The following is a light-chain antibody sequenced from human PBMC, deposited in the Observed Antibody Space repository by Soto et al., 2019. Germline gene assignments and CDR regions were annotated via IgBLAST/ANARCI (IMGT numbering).Light chain of an antibody. J-gene: IGKJ4*01. CDR1: QGIRDF. V-gene: IGKV1-9*01. CDR2: AAS. CDR3: QQFNVYPLT. Sequence: DIQLTQSPSFLSASVGDRVTITCRASQGIRDFLAWYQQKPGKAPKLLIYAASTLQAGVPTRFSGFASWTEFTLTISNLQPADSSTYYCQQFNVYPLTFGGGTKVEIK.